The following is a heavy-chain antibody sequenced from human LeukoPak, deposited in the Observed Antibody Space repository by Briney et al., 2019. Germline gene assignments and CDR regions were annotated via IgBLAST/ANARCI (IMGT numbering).Heavy chain of an antibody. V-gene: IGHV4-59*01. Sequence: SETLSLTCTVSGGSISSYYWTWIRQPPGKGLQWIGHLLYSGSTSYNPSLESRVTISLDRSKKYFSLKLTSVTAADTAVYYCATNAGPSGAGDVLDIWGQGTMVTVSS. D-gene: IGHD1-26*01. CDR3: ATNAGPSGAGDVLDI. J-gene: IGHJ3*02. CDR1: GGSISSYY. CDR2: LLYSGST.